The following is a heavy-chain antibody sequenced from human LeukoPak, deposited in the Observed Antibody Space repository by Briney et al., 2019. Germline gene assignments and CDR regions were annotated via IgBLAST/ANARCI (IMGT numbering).Heavy chain of an antibody. D-gene: IGHD2/OR15-2a*01. Sequence: GGSLRLSCAASGNYWMHWVRQAPGKGLEWVASINPDGIKRYSADSVKGRFTISRDNARNSLYLQMDSLRVEDTAFYYCARDLAFSRLDYWGQGVLVTVSS. CDR3: ARDLAFSRLDY. V-gene: IGHV3-7*01. CDR1: GNYW. CDR2: INPDGIKR. J-gene: IGHJ4*02.